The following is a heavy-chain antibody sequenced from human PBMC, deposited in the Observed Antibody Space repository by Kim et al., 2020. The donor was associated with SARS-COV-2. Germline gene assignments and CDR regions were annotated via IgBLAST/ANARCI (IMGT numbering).Heavy chain of an antibody. J-gene: IGHJ6*02. Sequence: YAQKLQGRVTITAVKSTSTAYMELSSLRSEDTAVYYCARDLISYYYYGMDVWGQGTTVTVSS. D-gene: IGHD2-15*01. CDR3: ARDLISYYYYGMDV. V-gene: IGHV1-69*04.